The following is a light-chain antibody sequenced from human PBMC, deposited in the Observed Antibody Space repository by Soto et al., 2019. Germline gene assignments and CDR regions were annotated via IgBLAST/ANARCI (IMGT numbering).Light chain of an antibody. CDR2: LGS. CDR3: MQALQTPRA. V-gene: IGKV2-28*01. Sequence: DIVMTQSPLSLPVTPGEPASISCRSSQSLLHSNGYNYLDWYLQKPGQSPQLLIYLGSNRASGVPDRFSGSGSGTDFTLKISRVEAEDVGVYYCMQALQTPRAFRQGTKVDIK. J-gene: IGKJ1*01. CDR1: QSLLHSNGYNY.